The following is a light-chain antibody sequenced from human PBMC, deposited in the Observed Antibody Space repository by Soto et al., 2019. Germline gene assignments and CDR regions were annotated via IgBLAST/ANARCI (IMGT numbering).Light chain of an antibody. CDR3: QQRRGT. Sequence: EIVLTQSPATLFLSPGERATLSCRASQSVSRYLAWYQQKAGQAPRLLIYDAFNRATGIPARFSGSGSGTDFTLTISSLEPEDFAVYYCQQRRGTFGQGTRLEIK. CDR1: QSVSRY. V-gene: IGKV3-11*01. J-gene: IGKJ5*01. CDR2: DAF.